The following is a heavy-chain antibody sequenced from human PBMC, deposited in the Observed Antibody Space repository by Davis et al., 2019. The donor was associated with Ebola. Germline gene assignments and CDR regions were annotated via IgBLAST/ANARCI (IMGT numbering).Heavy chain of an antibody. Sequence: GESLKISCTASGFTFGDYAMSWFRQAPGKGLEWVGFIRSKAYGGTTEYAASVKGRFTISRDDSKSIAYLQMNSLKTEDTAVYYCTSFGVMVRGVSFLTWGQGTLVTVSS. J-gene: IGHJ5*02. D-gene: IGHD3-10*01. CDR3: TSFGVMVRGVSFLT. V-gene: IGHV3-49*03. CDR2: IRSKAYGGTT. CDR1: GFTFGDYA.